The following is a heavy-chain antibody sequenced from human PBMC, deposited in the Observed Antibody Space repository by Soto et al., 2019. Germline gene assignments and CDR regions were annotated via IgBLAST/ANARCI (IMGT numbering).Heavy chain of an antibody. Sequence: GGSLRLSCAASGFTASSNYMSWVRQAPGKGLEWVSVIYSGGSTYYADSVKGRFTISRDNSKNTLYLQMNSLRAEDTAVYYCARAGSSWPFFDHWGQGTLVTVSS. V-gene: IGHV3-53*01. CDR3: ARAGSSWPFFDH. J-gene: IGHJ4*02. CDR1: GFTASSNY. CDR2: IYSGGST. D-gene: IGHD6-13*01.